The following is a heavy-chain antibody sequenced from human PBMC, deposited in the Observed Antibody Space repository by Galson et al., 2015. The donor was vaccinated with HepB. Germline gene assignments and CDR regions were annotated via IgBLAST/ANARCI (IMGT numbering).Heavy chain of an antibody. CDR2: VYRGGGT. CDR1: GFTVSANY. D-gene: IGHD3-22*01. CDR3: ARGTYLYEDSGYYFDY. J-gene: IGHJ4*01. Sequence: SLRLSCAASGFTVSANYMNWVRQAPGKGLEWVSVVYRGGGTTYYADSVKGRFTISRDNSKNTLSLQMNSLRAEDTAIYYCARGTYLYEDSGYYFDYWGHGTLVTVPS. V-gene: IGHV3-53*01.